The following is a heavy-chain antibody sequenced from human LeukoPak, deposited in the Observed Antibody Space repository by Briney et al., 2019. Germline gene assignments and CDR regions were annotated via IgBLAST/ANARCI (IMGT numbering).Heavy chain of an antibody. CDR1: GFTVSDNY. Sequence: PGGSLRLSCAASGFTVSDNYMNWVRQAPGKGLEWVGRIKSKTDGGTTDYAAPVKGRFTISRDDSKNTLYLQMNSLKTEDTAVYYCTTDRAGYYYDSSGYYFFDYWGQGTLVTVSS. CDR2: IKSKTDGGTT. J-gene: IGHJ4*02. CDR3: TTDRAGYYYDSSGYYFFDY. D-gene: IGHD3-22*01. V-gene: IGHV3-15*01.